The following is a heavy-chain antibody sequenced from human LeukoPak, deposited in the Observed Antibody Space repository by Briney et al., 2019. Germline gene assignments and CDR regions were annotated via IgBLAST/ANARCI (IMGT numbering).Heavy chain of an antibody. J-gene: IGHJ4*02. Sequence: PGGSLRLSCAAPGFIFSSYSMNWVRQAPGKGLEWVSSISTSSSYINYADSVKGRFTISRDNAKNSLYLQMNSLRAEDTAVYYCARDVGGDLAPYYFDYWGQGTLVTVSS. V-gene: IGHV3-21*01. D-gene: IGHD4-17*01. CDR3: ARDVGGDLAPYYFDY. CDR1: GFIFSSYS. CDR2: ISTSSSYI.